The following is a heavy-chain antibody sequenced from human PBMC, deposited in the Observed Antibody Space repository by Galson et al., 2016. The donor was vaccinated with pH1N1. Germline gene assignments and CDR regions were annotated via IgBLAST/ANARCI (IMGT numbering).Heavy chain of an antibody. D-gene: IGHD3-3*01. CDR1: GFTFATYG. J-gene: IGHJ6*02. CDR3: AKDNLRDDFWGNYQYGLEV. V-gene: IGHV3-23*01. Sequence: SLRLSCAASGFTFATYGMSWVRQAPGKGLEWVGLISGRDGSTEYRDSVKGRFTISRDNSKNTWYLQMNSLRAEDTAIYYCAKDNLRDDFWGNYQYGLEVWGQGT. CDR2: ISGRDGST.